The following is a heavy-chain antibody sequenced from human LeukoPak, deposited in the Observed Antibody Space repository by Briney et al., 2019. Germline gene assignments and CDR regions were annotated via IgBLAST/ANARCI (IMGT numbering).Heavy chain of an antibody. CDR2: IYYSGST. V-gene: IGHV4-39*01. J-gene: IGHJ4*02. CDR1: GGSISSSSYY. D-gene: IGHD3-22*01. CDR3: ARHDLYYDSSGYYPSFDY. Sequence: SETLSLTCTVSGGSISSSSYYWGWLRQPPGKGLEWIGSIYYSGSTYYNPSLKSRVTISVDTSKNQFSLKLSSVTAADTAVYYCARHDLYYDSSGYYPSFDYWGQGTLVTVSS.